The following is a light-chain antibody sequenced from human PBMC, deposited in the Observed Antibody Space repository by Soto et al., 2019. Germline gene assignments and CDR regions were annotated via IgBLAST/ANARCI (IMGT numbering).Light chain of an antibody. V-gene: IGLV2-11*01. Sequence: QSALTQPRSVSGSPGQSVTISCTGTSSDVGGYNCVSWYQQHPGKAPKLMIYDVSKRPSGVPDRFSGSKSGNTASLTISGLQAEDEADYYCCSYAGSFHVFGTGTKLTVL. CDR1: SSDVGGYNC. CDR2: DVS. J-gene: IGLJ1*01. CDR3: CSYAGSFHV.